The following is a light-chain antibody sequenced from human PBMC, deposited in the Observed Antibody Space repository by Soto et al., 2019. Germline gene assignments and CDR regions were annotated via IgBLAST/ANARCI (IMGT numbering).Light chain of an antibody. Sequence: EIVLTQSPGTLSLSPGERATLPYRASQSISSYLAWYQQKPGQAPRLLISGASTRATGIPDRFSGSGSGTDFTLTISRLEPEDFAVYYCQQYGSSPYTFGQGTNLEIK. CDR3: QQYGSSPYT. CDR2: GAS. V-gene: IGKV3-20*01. J-gene: IGKJ2*01. CDR1: QSISSY.